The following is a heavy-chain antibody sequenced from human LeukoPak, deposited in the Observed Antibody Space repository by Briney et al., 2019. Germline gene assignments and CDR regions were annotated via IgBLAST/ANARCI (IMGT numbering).Heavy chain of an antibody. CDR1: GFTFSSHW. V-gene: IGHV3-7*01. D-gene: IGHD3-16*01. J-gene: IGHJ4*02. Sequence: PGGSLRLSCAAFGFTFSSHWMSWVRQAPGQGLEWVANIRQDGNQEKYVDSVKGRFTISRDNAKNSLYLQINSLRAEDTAVYYCAREGDYVFDYWGQGALVIVSS. CDR2: IRQDGNQE. CDR3: AREGDYVFDY.